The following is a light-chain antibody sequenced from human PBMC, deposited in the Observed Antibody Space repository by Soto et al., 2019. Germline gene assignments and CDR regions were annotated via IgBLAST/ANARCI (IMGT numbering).Light chain of an antibody. J-gene: IGLJ2*01. Sequence: QSVLTQPPSASGTPGQRVTIPCSGSSSNIGSNYVYWYQQLPGTAPKLLIYRNNQRPSGVPDRFSGSKSGTSASLAISGLLSEDEAHYYCATWDDSLSGVVFGGGTKVTV. V-gene: IGLV1-47*01. CDR1: SSNIGSNY. CDR3: ATWDDSLSGVV. CDR2: RNN.